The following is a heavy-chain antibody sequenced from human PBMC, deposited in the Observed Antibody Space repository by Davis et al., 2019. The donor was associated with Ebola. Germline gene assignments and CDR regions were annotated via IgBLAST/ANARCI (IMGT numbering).Heavy chain of an antibody. CDR1: GGSISTYY. V-gene: IGHV4-59*12. D-gene: IGHD1-1*01. J-gene: IGHJ5*02. Sequence: MPSETLSLTCSVSGGSISTYYWNWIRQPPGKGLEWVGCIQNSGSPIYNPSLKSRVTLSVDRSTNQFSLKLTSVTAADTAVYYCAKDVWNLRSRWFDPWGQGTLVTVSS. CDR3: AKDVWNLRSRWFDP. CDR2: IQNSGSP.